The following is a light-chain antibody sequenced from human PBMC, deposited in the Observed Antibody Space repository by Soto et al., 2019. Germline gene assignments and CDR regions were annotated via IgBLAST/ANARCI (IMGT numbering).Light chain of an antibody. CDR1: SSNIGAGYD. CDR3: QSYDSSLSGV. J-gene: IGLJ2*01. CDR2: ANS. V-gene: IGLV1-40*01. Sequence: QSVVTQPPSVSGAPGQRVTISCTGSSSNIGAGYDVHWYQQLPGTAPKLLIYANSNRASGVPDRFSGSKSGTSASLAITGLQAEDEADYHCQSYDSSLSGVFGGGTKLTVL.